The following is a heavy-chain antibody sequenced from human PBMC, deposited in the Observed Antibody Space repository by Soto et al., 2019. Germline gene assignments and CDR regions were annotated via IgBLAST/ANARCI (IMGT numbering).Heavy chain of an antibody. Sequence: NPAETLSLTCAVSGGSISSGGYSWSWIRQPPGKGLEWIGYIYHSGSTYYNPSLKSRVTISVDRSKNQFSLKLSSVTAADTAVYYCARGSRGVPYYYGMDVWGQGTTVTVSS. CDR1: GGSISSGGYS. D-gene: IGHD2-8*01. J-gene: IGHJ6*02. V-gene: IGHV4-30-2*01. CDR3: ARGSRGVPYYYGMDV. CDR2: IYHSGST.